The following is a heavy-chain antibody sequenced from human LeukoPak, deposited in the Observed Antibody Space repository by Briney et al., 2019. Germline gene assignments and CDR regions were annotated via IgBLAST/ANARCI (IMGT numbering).Heavy chain of an antibody. CDR3: AKDRLGATVTSFDY. J-gene: IGHJ4*02. CDR1: GGTFSSYA. V-gene: IGHV1-69*06. Sequence: SVKVSCKASGGTFSSYAISWVRQAPGQGLEWMGGIIPIFGTANYAQKFQGRVTITADKSTSTAYMELSSLRADDTAVYYCAKDRLGATVTSFDYWGQGTLVTVSS. CDR2: IIPIFGTA. D-gene: IGHD4-17*01.